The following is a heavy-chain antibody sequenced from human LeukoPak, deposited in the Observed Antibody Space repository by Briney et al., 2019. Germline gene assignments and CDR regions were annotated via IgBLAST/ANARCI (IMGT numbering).Heavy chain of an antibody. J-gene: IGHJ4*02. D-gene: IGHD3-3*01. V-gene: IGHV4-59*01. CDR1: GGSISSYY. CDR2: IYNSGST. Sequence: PSETLSLTCTVSGGSISSYYWNWIRQPPGKGLEWIGYIYNSGSTNNNPSLKSRVTISVDTSKKQFSLKLSSVTAADTAVYYCAKDPQYDFWSGYYFWGQGTLVTVSS. CDR3: AKDPQYDFWSGYYF.